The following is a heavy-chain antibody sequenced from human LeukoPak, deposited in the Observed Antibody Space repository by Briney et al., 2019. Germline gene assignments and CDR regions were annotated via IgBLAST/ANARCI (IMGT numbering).Heavy chain of an antibody. D-gene: IGHD2-2*01. CDR3: ERMYSTSWYVNQ. Sequence: PSGTLSLTCAVSGYSISSGYYWGWIRQPPGKGLEWIGTFHNTGAFYYNPSLKSRVTISADMSKNQFSLNLRSVTAADTAMYYCERMYSTSWYVNQWGPGTLVTVSS. CDR1: GYSISSGYY. V-gene: IGHV4-38-2*01. CDR2: FHNTGAF. J-gene: IGHJ4*02.